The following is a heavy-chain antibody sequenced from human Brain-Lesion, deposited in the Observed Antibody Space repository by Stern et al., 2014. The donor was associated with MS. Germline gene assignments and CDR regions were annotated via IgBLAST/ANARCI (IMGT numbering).Heavy chain of an antibody. CDR1: GGSISSSNW. D-gene: IGHD6-13*01. CDR3: ARFPASRPHVFDS. Sequence: QLVQWGPGLVKPSGTLSLTCVVSGGSISSSNWWSWVRQSPGKGLEWIGESDHSGSTIYNPSLKSRVTVSVDKSKNRFSLNQRSVTAADTAVYFCARFPASRPHVFDSWGQGTLVTVSS. CDR2: SDHSGST. V-gene: IGHV4-4*02. J-gene: IGHJ4*02.